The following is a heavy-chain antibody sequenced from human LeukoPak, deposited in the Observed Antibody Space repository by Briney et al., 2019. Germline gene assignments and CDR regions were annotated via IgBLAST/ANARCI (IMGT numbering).Heavy chain of an antibody. Sequence: PGMSLRLSCAASGFSFSNYGMHWVRHAPGKGLGWGSSISSSSSYIYYADSVKGRFTISRDNAKNSLYLQMISLRAEDTAVYYCASNYLGRRYWGQGTLVTVSS. J-gene: IGHJ4*02. CDR3: ASNYLGRRY. V-gene: IGHV3-21*01. D-gene: IGHD1-26*01. CDR1: GFSFSNYG. CDR2: ISSSSSYI.